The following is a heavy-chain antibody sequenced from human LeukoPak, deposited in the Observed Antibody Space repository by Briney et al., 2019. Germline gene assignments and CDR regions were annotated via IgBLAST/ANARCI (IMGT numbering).Heavy chain of an antibody. CDR1: GFAFTDWY. Sequence: GGSLRLSCAASGFAFTDWYMSWIRQAPGKGLQWLSYISSSSSDTSYADSVRGRFTISRDNAKKSVYLQMNSLRAEDTAIYYCVKSAGRNGGNWGQGILVTVSS. V-gene: IGHV3-11*06. CDR3: VKSAGRNGGN. J-gene: IGHJ4*02. D-gene: IGHD1-26*01. CDR2: ISSSSSDT.